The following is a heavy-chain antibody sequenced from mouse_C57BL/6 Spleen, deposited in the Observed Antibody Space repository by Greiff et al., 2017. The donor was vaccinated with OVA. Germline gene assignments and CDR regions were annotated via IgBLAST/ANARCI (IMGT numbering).Heavy chain of an antibody. CDR3: ARTSYDYVLGYAMDY. CDR1: GFSLTSYG. V-gene: IGHV2-2*01. CDR2: IWSGGST. J-gene: IGHJ4*01. Sequence: VMLVESGPGLVQPSQSLSITCTVSGFSLTSYGVHWVRQSPGKGLEWLGVIWSGGSTDYNAAFISRLSISKDNSKSQVFFKMNSLQADDTAIYYCARTSYDYVLGYAMDYWGQGTSVTVSS. D-gene: IGHD2-4*01.